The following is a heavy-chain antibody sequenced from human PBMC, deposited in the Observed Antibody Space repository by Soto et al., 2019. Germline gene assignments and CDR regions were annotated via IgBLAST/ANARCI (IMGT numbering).Heavy chain of an antibody. CDR3: ARLRYDSSGYPNYFDY. J-gene: IGHJ4*02. CDR1: GGTFSSYA. Sequence: QVKLVQSGAEVKKPGSSVKVSCKASGGTFSSYAISWVRQAPGQGLEWMGGIILIFGTANYAQKFQGRFTITADEATSTAYMELSSLRSEDTAVYYCARLRYDSSGYPNYFDYWGQGTLVTVSS. V-gene: IGHV1-69*01. D-gene: IGHD3-22*01. CDR2: IILIFGTA.